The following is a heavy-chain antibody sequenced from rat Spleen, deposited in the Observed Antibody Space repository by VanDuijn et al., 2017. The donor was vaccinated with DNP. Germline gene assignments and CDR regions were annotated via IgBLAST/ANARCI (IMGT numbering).Heavy chain of an antibody. J-gene: IGHJ2*01. V-gene: IGHV5S10*01. CDR3: TTDFERGY. CDR1: GFTFSNYD. CDR2: ISYDVSRT. Sequence: EVQLVESGGGLVQPGRSMKLSCAASGFTFSNYDMAWVRQAPKKGLEWVATISYDVSRTYYRDSVKGRFTISRDNAKSTLYLQMNSLKSEDTATYYCTTDFERGYWGQGVMVTVSS. D-gene: IGHD1-11*01.